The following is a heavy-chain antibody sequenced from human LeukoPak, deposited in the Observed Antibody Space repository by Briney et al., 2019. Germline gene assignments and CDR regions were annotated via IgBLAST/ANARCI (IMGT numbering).Heavy chain of an antibody. CDR1: GFTFSSFA. CDR3: AKRIAAANSSDY. Sequence: PGGSLRLSCAASGFTFSSFAMSWVRQAPGKGLEWVSAISGSGGSTYYADSVKGRFTISRDNSENTLYLQMNSLRAEDTAVYYCAKRIAAANSSDYWGQGTLVTVSS. CDR2: ISGSGGST. J-gene: IGHJ4*02. D-gene: IGHD6-13*01. V-gene: IGHV3-23*01.